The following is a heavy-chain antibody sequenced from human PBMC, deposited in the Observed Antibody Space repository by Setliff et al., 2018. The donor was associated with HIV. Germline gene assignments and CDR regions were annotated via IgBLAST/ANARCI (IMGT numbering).Heavy chain of an antibody. V-gene: IGHV4-61*01. Sequence: TSETLSLTCSVSGGSVGSGSYYWSWIRQSPGKGLEWLGYIYYSGSTTYNPSLKSRVTISLDTSKNRFSLQLTSVTAADTAVYYCARHRDGGTYPLDYWGQGTLVTVSS. CDR1: GGSVGSGSYY. CDR2: IYYSGST. D-gene: IGHD1-26*01. CDR3: ARHRDGGTYPLDY. J-gene: IGHJ4*02.